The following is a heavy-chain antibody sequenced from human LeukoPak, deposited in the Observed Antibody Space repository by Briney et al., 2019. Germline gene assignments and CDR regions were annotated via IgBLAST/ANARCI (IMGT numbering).Heavy chain of an antibody. CDR2: MNPNSGNT. J-gene: IGHJ6*03. CDR3: ARGVGCSSTSCYTVGVSYYYYYYYMDV. V-gene: IGHV1-8*03. Sequence: ASVKVSCKASGYTFTSYAMNWVRQAPGQGLEWMGWMNPNSGNTGYAQTFQGRVTITRNTSISTAYMELSSLRSEDTAVYYCARGVGCSSTSCYTVGVSYYYYYYYMDVWGKGTTVTVSS. D-gene: IGHD2-2*02. CDR1: GYTFTSYA.